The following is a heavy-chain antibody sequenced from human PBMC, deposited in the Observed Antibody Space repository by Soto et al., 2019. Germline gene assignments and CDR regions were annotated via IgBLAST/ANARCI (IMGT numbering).Heavy chain of an antibody. D-gene: IGHD2-2*01. CDR1: GLTFRTYL. J-gene: IGHJ4*02. Sequence: GGSLRLSCRTSGLTFRTYLMSWVRQAPGKGLEWVANIKQDGSEKYYVDSVKGRFTISRDNAKNSLYLQMNSLRAEDTAVYYCARDSLGYCTSTSCYWSEDYWGQGTLVTVSS. V-gene: IGHV3-7*03. CDR2: IKQDGSEK. CDR3: ARDSLGYCTSTSCYWSEDY.